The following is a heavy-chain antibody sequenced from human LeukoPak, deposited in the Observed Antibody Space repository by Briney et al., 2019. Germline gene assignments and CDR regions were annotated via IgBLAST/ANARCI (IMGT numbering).Heavy chain of an antibody. CDR1: GGSITSYY. J-gene: IGHJ4*02. CDR2: IYYSGST. Sequence: PSETLSLTCTVSGGSITSYYWSWIRQSPGKGLEWIGYIYYSGSTNYNPSLKSRVTISVDASKNQFSLKLSSVPAADTAVYYSAGRSYSSGFDSFDYWGQGTLVTVSS. V-gene: IGHV4-59*08. CDR3: AGRSYSSGFDSFDY. D-gene: IGHD6-25*01.